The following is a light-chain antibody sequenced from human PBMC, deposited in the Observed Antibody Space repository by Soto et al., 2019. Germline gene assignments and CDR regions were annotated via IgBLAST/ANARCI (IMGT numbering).Light chain of an antibody. CDR2: GAS. Sequence: EIVVTRSPGTLSLSPRERANPSCRASQSVSHNYLAWYQQKPGQAPRLLIYGASNRATGIPDRFSGSGSGTEFTLTISSLQSEDFAVYYCQQYNNWPPFTFVQGTRLEI. J-gene: IGKJ5*01. V-gene: IGKV3D-15*01. CDR1: QSVSHNY. CDR3: QQYNNWPPFT.